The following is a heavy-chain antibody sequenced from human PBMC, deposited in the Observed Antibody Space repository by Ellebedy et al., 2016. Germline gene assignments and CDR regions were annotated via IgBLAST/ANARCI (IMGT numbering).Heavy chain of an antibody. CDR3: QNDFLSGYRDDGLDL. J-gene: IGHJ3*01. CDR1: GGSISSSGYY. D-gene: IGHD3-3*01. Sequence: SETLSLXXTVSGGSISSSGYYWGWIRQPPGKGLEWIGSIYYSGITYYRPSLKSRVTISVDTSKNQFSLKLSSVTAADTADYYCQNDFLSGYRDDGLDLWGQGTMVSVSS. V-gene: IGHV4-39*01. CDR2: IYYSGIT.